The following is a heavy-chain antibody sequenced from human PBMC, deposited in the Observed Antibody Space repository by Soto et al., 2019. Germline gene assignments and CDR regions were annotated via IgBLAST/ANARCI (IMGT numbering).Heavy chain of an antibody. J-gene: IGHJ5*02. D-gene: IGHD2-2*01. CDR3: ARGGVVPLRFDP. Sequence: PSETLSLTCAVSGGSFTSNNWWTWVRQPPGKGLEWIGEINHSGSTNYNPSLKSRVTISVDTSKNQFSLKLSSVTAADTAVYYCARGGVVPLRFDPWGQGTLVTVSS. V-gene: IGHV4-4*02. CDR2: INHSGST. CDR1: GGSFTSNNW.